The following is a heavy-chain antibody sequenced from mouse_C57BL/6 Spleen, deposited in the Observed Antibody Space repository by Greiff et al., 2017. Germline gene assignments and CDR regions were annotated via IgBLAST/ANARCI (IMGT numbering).Heavy chain of an antibody. CDR3: TTSAYGRGARDY. CDR2: IDPEDGAT. V-gene: IGHV14-1*01. D-gene: IGHD1-1*01. Sequence: VQLKESGAELVRPGASVKLSCTASGFNIKDYYMHWVKQRPEQGLEWIGRIDPEDGATEYAPKFQGTATMTADTSSNPAYLPLSSLTSVYTADDYVTTSAYGRGARDYWGQGTSVTVSS. J-gene: IGHJ4*01. CDR1: GFNIKDYY.